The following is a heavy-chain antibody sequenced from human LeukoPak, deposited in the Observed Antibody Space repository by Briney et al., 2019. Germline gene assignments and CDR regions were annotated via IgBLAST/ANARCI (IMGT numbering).Heavy chain of an antibody. CDR3: AAQWLVRINI. J-gene: IGHJ3*02. V-gene: IGHV3-33*03. CDR2: IWDDGITK. CDR1: GFTFSSYG. D-gene: IGHD6-19*01. Sequence: GGSLRLSCAASGFTFSSYGMHWVRQAPGKGLEWVAVIWDDGITKHYADSVKGRFTISRDNAKNSLYLQMNSLRAEDTAVYYCAAQWLVRINIWGQGTMVTVSS.